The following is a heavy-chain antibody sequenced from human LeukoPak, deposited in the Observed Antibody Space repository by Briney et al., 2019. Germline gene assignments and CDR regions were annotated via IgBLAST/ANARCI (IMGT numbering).Heavy chain of an antibody. CDR1: GFTFSSHG. D-gene: IGHD1/OR15-1a*01. V-gene: IGHV3-20*04. J-gene: IGHJ4*02. CDR3: ARDLTTSDN. Sequence: GGSLRLSCAASGFTFSSHGMSWVRQAPGKGLEWVSGINWSGGRTGYADSLKGRFTISRDNAKNTLYLQMNSLRDEDTALYYCARDLTTSDNWGQGTLVTVSS. CDR2: INWSGGRT.